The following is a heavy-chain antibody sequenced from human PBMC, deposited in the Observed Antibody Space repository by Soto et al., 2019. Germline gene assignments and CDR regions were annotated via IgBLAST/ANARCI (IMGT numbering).Heavy chain of an antibody. D-gene: IGHD6-13*01. CDR3: ARERREGMSPFPKVGLSH. J-gene: IGHJ4*02. CDR2: ISYDGSNT. CDR1: GFIFSAYA. Sequence: VQLVESGGGVVQPGRSLRVSCSASGFIFSAYAMQWVRQAPGKGLEWVAVISYDGSNTYYADSVKGRFTISRDNSKNTVYLHMTSERAEDTANYHRARERREGMSPFPKVGLSHWGQATLVTVSS. V-gene: IGHV3-30-3*01.